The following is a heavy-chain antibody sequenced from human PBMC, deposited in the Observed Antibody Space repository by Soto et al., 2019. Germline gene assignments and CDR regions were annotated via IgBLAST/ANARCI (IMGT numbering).Heavy chain of an antibody. D-gene: IGHD3-16*01. J-gene: IGHJ5*02. CDR3: ARRGKYPNWLDP. Sequence: QVQLVQSGAEVKKPGASVKVSCKVSGHSFTGHYMHWVRQAPGQGLEWMGWINPNSGDTDYSRKFQGRVTMTRDTSIKTVYMELSSLRSDDTAVYYCARRGKYPNWLDPWGQGTLVTVSS. V-gene: IGHV1-2*02. CDR1: GHSFTGHY. CDR2: INPNSGDT.